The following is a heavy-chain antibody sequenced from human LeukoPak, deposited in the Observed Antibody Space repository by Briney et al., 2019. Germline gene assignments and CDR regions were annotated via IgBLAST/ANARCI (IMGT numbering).Heavy chain of an antibody. V-gene: IGHV5-51*01. CDR1: GYSFTSYW. J-gene: IGHJ4*02. CDR2: IYPGDSDT. D-gene: IGHD1-1*01. Sequence: GESLKISCKGSGYSFTSYWIGWVRQMPGKGLEWMGIIYPGDSDTRYSPSFQGQVTISAVKSISTAYLQWSSLKASDTAMYYCARQYNWNDGFTPGSRYYFDYWGQGTLVTVSS. CDR3: ARQYNWNDGFTPGSRYYFDY.